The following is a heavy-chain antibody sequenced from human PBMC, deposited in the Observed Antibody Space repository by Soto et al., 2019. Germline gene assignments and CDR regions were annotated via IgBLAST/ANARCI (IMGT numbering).Heavy chain of an antibody. D-gene: IGHD3-3*01. CDR3: ARDYDFWSGYYFAFGMDV. Sequence: ASVKVSCKASGYTFTSYAMHWVRQAPGQRLEWMGWINAGNGNTKYSQEFQGRVTITRDTSASTAYMELSSLRSEDTAVYYCARDYDFWSGYYFAFGMDVWGQGTTVTVSS. J-gene: IGHJ6*02. V-gene: IGHV1-3*01. CDR1: GYTFTSYA. CDR2: INAGNGNT.